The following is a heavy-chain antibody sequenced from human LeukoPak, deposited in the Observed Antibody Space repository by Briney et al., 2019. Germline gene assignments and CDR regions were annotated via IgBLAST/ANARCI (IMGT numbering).Heavy chain of an antibody. CDR3: ASTNYYDSSGFSNWFDP. CDR1: GFTFSSYG. V-gene: IGHV3-48*04. CDR2: ISSSGSI. J-gene: IGHJ5*02. D-gene: IGHD3-22*01. Sequence: GGSLRLSCAASGFTFSSYGMHWVRQAPGKGLEWVSYISSSGSIYYADSVKGRFTISRDNAKNSLYLQMNSLRAEDTAIYYCASTNYYDSSGFSNWFDPWGQGTLVTVSS.